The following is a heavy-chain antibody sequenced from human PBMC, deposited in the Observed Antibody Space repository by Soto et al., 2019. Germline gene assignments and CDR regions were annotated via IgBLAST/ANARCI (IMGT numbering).Heavy chain of an antibody. V-gene: IGHV3-72*01. CDR3: AMLGGWSGGSNDMDV. J-gene: IGHJ6*02. D-gene: IGHD6-19*01. CDR1: GLIFSDYH. CDR2: IRRKANSYTT. Sequence: EVQLVESGGGLVQPGGSLRLSCAASGLIFSDYHMDWVRQAPGKGLEWVGRIRRKANSYTTEYAASVKGRFTISRDDSKTSLYFKMTSLKTEDTAVYYCAMLGGWSGGSNDMDVWGQGTTVNVSS.